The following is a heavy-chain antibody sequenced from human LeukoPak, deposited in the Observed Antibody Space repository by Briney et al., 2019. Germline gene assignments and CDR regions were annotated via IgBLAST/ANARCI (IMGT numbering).Heavy chain of an antibody. D-gene: IGHD3-10*01. CDR2: ISRSTTYI. Sequence: PGGSLRLSCAASGFTFSSYSMNWVRQAPGKGLEWVSSISRSTTYIYYADSVKGRFTISRDNAKNPLHLQMNSLRAEDTAVYYCARVLTPMVHFDYWGQGTLVTVSS. CDR1: GFTFSSYS. V-gene: IGHV3-21*01. J-gene: IGHJ4*02. CDR3: ARVLTPMVHFDY.